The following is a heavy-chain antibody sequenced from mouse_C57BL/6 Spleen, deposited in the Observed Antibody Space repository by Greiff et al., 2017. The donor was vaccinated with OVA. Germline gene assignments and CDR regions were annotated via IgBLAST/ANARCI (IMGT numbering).Heavy chain of an antibody. Sequence: EVMLVESGGGLVKPGGSLKLSCAASGFTFSSYAMSWVRQTPEKRLEWVATISDGGSYTYYPDNVKGRFTISRDNAKNNLYLQMSHLKSEDTAMYYCAREGTTVVYWYFDVWGTGTTVTVSS. V-gene: IGHV5-4*01. CDR2: ISDGGSYT. J-gene: IGHJ1*03. D-gene: IGHD1-1*01. CDR1: GFTFSSYA. CDR3: AREGTTVVYWYFDV.